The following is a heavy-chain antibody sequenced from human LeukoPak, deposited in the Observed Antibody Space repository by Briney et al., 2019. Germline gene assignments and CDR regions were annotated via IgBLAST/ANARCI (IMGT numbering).Heavy chain of an antibody. V-gene: IGHV4-39*01. CDR3: AGHPRSGRNFDY. D-gene: IGHD6-19*01. CDR2: IYYSGST. Sequence: PSETLSLTCTVSGGSISSSSYYWGWIRQPPGKGLEWIGSIYYSGSTYYNPSLKSRVTISVDTSKNQFSLKLSSVTAADTAVYYCAGHPRSGRNFDYWGQGTLVTVSS. J-gene: IGHJ4*02. CDR1: GGSISSSSYY.